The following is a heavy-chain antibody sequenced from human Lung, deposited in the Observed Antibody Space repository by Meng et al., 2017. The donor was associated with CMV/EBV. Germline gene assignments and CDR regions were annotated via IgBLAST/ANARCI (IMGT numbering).Heavy chain of an antibody. CDR1: GGTFSSYA. J-gene: IGHJ6*02. D-gene: IGHD2-2*01. CDR2: IIPILGIA. V-gene: IGHV1-69*10. CDR3: ARDYCSSTSCNRRITGTTPSSDYYYGMAV. Sequence: SVNVSCKASGGTFSSYAISWVRQAPGQGLEWMGGIIPILGIANYAQKFQGRVTITADKSTSTAYMELSSLRSEDTAVYYCARDYCSSTSCNRRITGTTPSSDYYYGMAVWGQGTTVTVSS.